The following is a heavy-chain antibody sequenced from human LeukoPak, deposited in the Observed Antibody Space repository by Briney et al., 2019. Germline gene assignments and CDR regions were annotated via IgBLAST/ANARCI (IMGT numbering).Heavy chain of an antibody. CDR2: INPNSGGT. CDR1: GYTFTGYY. J-gene: IGHJ4*02. Sequence: ASVKVSCKASGYTFTGYYMHWVRQAPGQGLEWMGWINPNSGGTNYAQKFQGRVTMTRDTSISTAYMELSRLRSDDTAVYYCGRGGRQGWRSAYFDYWGQGTLVTVSS. CDR3: GRGGRQGWRSAYFDY. D-gene: IGHD3-16*01. V-gene: IGHV1-2*02.